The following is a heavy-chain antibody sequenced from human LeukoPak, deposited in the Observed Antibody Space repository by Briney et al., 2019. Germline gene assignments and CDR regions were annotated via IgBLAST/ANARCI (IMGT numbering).Heavy chain of an antibody. D-gene: IGHD5-18*01. CDR1: GGSISSGGYY. CDR3: ATAPGYSYGILYDAFDT. CDR2: ICYSGST. J-gene: IGHJ3*02. V-gene: IGHV4-31*03. Sequence: PSQTLLLTCSVSGGSISSGGYYWSWIRQHPGKGLEWIGYICYSGSTYYNPSLKSRVTISVDTSKNQFSLKLSSVTAADTAVYYCATAPGYSYGILYDAFDTWGQGTMVTVSS.